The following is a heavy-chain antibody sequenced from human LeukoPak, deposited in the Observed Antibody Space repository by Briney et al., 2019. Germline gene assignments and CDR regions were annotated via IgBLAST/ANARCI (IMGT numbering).Heavy chain of an antibody. J-gene: IGHJ3*02. CDR3: AHRRGYSSSSYPKYDAFDI. Sequence: SGPTLVKPTQTLTLTCTFSGFSLSTSGVGVGWIRQPPGKALEWLALIYWDDDKRYSPSLKSRLTITKDTSKNQVVLTMTNMDPVDTATYYCAHRRGYSSSSYPKYDAFDIWGQGTVVTVSS. D-gene: IGHD6-13*01. CDR1: GFSLSTSGVG. CDR2: IYWDDDK. V-gene: IGHV2-5*02.